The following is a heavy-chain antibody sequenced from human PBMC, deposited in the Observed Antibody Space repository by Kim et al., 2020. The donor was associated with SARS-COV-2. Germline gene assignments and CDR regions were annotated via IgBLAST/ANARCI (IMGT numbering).Heavy chain of an antibody. CDR3: ARDIPVYGMDV. Sequence: SETLSLTCTVSGGSISSYYWSWIRQPPGKGLEWIGYIYYSGSTNYNPSLKSRVTISVDTSKNQFSLKLSSVTAADTAVYYCARDIPVYGMDVWGQGTTVTVSS. CDR1: GGSISSYY. D-gene: IGHD2-21*01. CDR2: IYYSGST. V-gene: IGHV4-59*01. J-gene: IGHJ6*02.